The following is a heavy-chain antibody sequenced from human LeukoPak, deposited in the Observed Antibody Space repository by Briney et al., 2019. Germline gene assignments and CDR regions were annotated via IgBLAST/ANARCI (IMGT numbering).Heavy chain of an antibody. V-gene: IGHV4-39*07. CDR2: IYYSGST. CDR1: GGSISSSSYY. CDR3: ARAFLVGYSPEEYFFDY. Sequence: SETLSLTCTVPGGSISSSSYYWGWIRQPPGKGLEWIGSIYYSGSTYYNPSLKSRVTISVDTSKNQFSLKLNSVTAADTAVYYCARAFLVGYSPEEYFFDYWGQGTLVTVSS. D-gene: IGHD2-15*01. J-gene: IGHJ4*02.